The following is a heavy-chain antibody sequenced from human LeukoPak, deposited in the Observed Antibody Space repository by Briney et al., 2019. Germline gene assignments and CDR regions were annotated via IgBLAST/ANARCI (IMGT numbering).Heavy chain of an antibody. CDR2: IYWDDVK. CDR1: GFSLTTNGVG. J-gene: IGHJ3*01. Sequence: SGPTSVKPTQTLTLTCTFSGFSLTTNGVGVGWIRQPPGKALEWLALIYWDDVKRYSPSVKTRLTITKDTSKTQVVLTMTNMDPVDTATYYCAHRQLYTLPGVFHVWGPGTMVTVSS. V-gene: IGHV2-5*02. CDR3: AHRQLYTLPGVFHV. D-gene: IGHD3-16*01.